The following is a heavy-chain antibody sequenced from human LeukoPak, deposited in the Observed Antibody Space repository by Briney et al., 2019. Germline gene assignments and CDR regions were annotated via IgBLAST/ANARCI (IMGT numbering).Heavy chain of an antibody. CDR3: AVATIKDYFDY. CDR2: ISSSGSTI. Sequence: GGSLRLSCAASGFTFSSYEMNWVRQAPGKGLEWVSYISSSGSTIYYADSVKGRFTISRDNAKNSLYLQMDSLRAEDTAVYYCAVATIKDYFDYWGQGTLVTVSS. D-gene: IGHD5-24*01. CDR1: GFTFSSYE. V-gene: IGHV3-48*03. J-gene: IGHJ4*02.